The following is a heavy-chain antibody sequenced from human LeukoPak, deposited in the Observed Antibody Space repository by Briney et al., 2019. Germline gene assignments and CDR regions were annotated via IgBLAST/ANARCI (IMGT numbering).Heavy chain of an antibody. D-gene: IGHD3-10*01. V-gene: IGHV4-59*01. Sequence: SETLSLTCTVSGGSISSYYWSWIRQPPGKGLEWIGYIYYSGSTNYNPSLKSRVTISVDTSKNQFSLKLSSLTAADTAVYYCATRSPLVLWFGASPNAFDIWGQGTMVPVSS. CDR2: IYYSGST. J-gene: IGHJ3*02. CDR1: GGSISSYY. CDR3: ATRSPLVLWFGASPNAFDI.